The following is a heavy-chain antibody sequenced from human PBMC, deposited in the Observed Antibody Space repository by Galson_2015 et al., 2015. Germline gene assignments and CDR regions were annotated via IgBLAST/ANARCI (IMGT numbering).Heavy chain of an antibody. CDR3: TTLEMATTT. V-gene: IGHV3-15*01. Sequence: SLRLSCAASGFTFSNAWMSWVRQAPGKGLEWVGRIKSETDDGTTDYAAPVKGRFTISRDDSKNTLYLQMNSLKTEDTAVYYCTTLEMATTTWGQGALVTVSS. D-gene: IGHD5-24*01. J-gene: IGHJ4*02. CDR1: GFTFSNAW. CDR2: IKSETDDGTT.